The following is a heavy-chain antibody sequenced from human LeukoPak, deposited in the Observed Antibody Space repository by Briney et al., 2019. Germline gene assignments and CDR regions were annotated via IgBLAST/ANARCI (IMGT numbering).Heavy chain of an antibody. CDR3: AKDQGVVGSYDA. V-gene: IGHV3-30*02. CDR1: GFTFIRFG. J-gene: IGHJ5*02. CDR2: IQYDESLK. D-gene: IGHD3-10*01. Sequence: GGSLRLSCEASGFTFIRFGMNWVRQAPGKGLEWVAFIQYDESLKCYLGSVKGRFATSRDNSKNTVSLQTNSLRVEDTAVYYCAKDQGVVGSYDAWGQGTLVTVSS.